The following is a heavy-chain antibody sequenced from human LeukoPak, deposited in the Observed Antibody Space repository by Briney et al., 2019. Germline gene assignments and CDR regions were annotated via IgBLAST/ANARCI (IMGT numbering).Heavy chain of an antibody. CDR2: ISSSGGTL. J-gene: IGHJ4*02. V-gene: IGHV3-48*03. CDR3: ARGSGEMGTANRLGY. CDR1: GFAFSSYE. D-gene: IGHD5-24*01. Sequence: GGSLRLSCAASGFAFSSYEMNWVRQAPGKELEWVSYISSSGGTLYFADSVKGRFTISRDNAKNSLYLQMNSLRAEDTAVYYCARGSGEMGTANRLGYWGQGTLVTVSS.